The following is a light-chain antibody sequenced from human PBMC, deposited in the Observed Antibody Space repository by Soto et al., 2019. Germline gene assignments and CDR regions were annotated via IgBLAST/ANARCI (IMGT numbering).Light chain of an antibody. V-gene: IGKV3-11*01. CDR1: PSVTNY. CDR3: QQRNIWPPVT. CDR2: GAF. Sequence: EIVFTQSPGTLSLSPGERATLSCSASPSVTNYLAWYQQKPGQPPRLLIYGAFNRAAGIPARFSGSGSGTDFTLTISSLEPEDSAVYYCQQRNIWPPVTFGQGTRLEIK. J-gene: IGKJ5*01.